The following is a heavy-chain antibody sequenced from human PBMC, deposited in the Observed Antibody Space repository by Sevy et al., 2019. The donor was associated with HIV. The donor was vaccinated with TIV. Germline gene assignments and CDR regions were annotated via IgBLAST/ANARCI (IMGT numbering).Heavy chain of an antibody. J-gene: IGHJ4*02. V-gene: IGHV6-1*01. CDR3: VREGYDSSGYYRLDQ. D-gene: IGHD3-22*01. CDR1: GDNVSSKSAA. CDR2: TYYRSKWSN. Sequence: QSQTLSLTCAISGDNVSSKSAAWNWIRRSPSRGLEWLGRTYYRSKWSNDYAVSVKSRIAVNPDTSKNQFSLQLKSVTPEDSAVYYCVREGYDSSGYYRLDQWGQGTLVTVSS.